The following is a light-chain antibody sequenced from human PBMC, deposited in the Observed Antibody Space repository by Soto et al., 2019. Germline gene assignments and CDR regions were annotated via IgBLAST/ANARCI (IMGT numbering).Light chain of an antibody. CDR2: DAS. CDR1: QTISSW. J-gene: IGKJ1*01. V-gene: IGKV1-5*01. Sequence: MTQSPSTLSASVGDRVTMACRSSQTISSWLAWYQQKPGQAHKVMVYDASSFESGVSSRFSGSGSGTEFTVTICSLPPEAFQPDYCAPYNSYSGTFGQGTKVDIK. CDR3: APYNSYSGT.